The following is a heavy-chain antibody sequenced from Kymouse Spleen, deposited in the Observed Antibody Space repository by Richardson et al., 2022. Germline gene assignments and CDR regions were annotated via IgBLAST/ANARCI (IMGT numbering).Heavy chain of an antibody. CDR2: IWYDGSNK. D-gene: IGHD6-13*01. Sequence: QVQLVESGGGVVQPGRSLRLSCAASGFTFSSYGMHWVRQAPGKGLEWVAVIWYDGSNKYYADSVKGRFTISRDNSKNTLYLQMNSLRAEDTAVYYCARGGIAAAGTDPFDYWGQGTLVTVSS. CDR3: ARGGIAAAGTDPFDY. CDR1: GFTFSSYG. V-gene: IGHV3-33*01. J-gene: IGHJ4*02.